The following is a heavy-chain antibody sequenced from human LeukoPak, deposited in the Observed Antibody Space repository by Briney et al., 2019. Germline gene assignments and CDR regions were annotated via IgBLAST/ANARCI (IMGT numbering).Heavy chain of an antibody. J-gene: IGHJ4*02. D-gene: IGHD4-17*01. V-gene: IGHV3-21*01. Sequence: GGSLRLSCAASGFTFSSYSMKWVRQAPGKGLEWVSSISSSSSYIYYADSVKGRFTISRDNAKNSLYLQMNSLRAEDTAVYYCARGNDYGDYVSLDWGQGTLVTVSS. CDR3: ARGNDYGDYVSLD. CDR2: ISSSSSYI. CDR1: GFTFSSYS.